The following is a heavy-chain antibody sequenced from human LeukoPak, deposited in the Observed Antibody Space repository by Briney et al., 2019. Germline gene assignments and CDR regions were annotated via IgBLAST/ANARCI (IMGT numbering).Heavy chain of an antibody. V-gene: IGHV3-33*06. J-gene: IGHJ4*02. CDR2: IWYDGSNK. Sequence: GGSLRLSYAASGFTFSSYGMHWVRQAPGKGLEWVAVIWYDGSNKYYADSVKGRFTISRDNSKNTLYLQMNSLRAEDTAVYYCANLLQPNPGWGQGTLVTVSS. CDR3: ANLLQPNPG. D-gene: IGHD1-14*01. CDR1: GFTFSSYG.